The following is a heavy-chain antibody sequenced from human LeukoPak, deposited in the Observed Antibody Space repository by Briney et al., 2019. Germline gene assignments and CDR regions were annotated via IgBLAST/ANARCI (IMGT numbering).Heavy chain of an antibody. J-gene: IGHJ4*02. CDR3: ASHKRGYCSGGSCYSVSSLDY. CDR1: GDSISTYY. V-gene: IGHV4-59*01. Sequence: SETLPLTCTVSGDSISTYYWTWIRQPPGEGLEWIGYVYYSGTTNYNPSLKSRVTISVDTSKNQFSLKLSSVTAADTAVYYCASHKRGYCSGGSCYSVSSLDYWGQGTLVAVSS. CDR2: VYYSGTT. D-gene: IGHD2-15*01.